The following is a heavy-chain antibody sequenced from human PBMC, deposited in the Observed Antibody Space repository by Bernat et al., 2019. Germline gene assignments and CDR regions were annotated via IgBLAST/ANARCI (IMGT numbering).Heavy chain of an antibody. CDR3: ARDLVVPIAVAGTGVHDAFDI. Sequence: QVQLVESGGGVVQPGRSLRLSCAASGFTFSSCGMHWVRQAPGKGLEWVAVIWYDGSNKYYADSVKGRFTISRDNSKNTLYLQMNSLRAEDTAVYYCARDLVVPIAVAGTGVHDAFDIWGQGTMVTVSS. CDR2: IWYDGSNK. J-gene: IGHJ3*02. V-gene: IGHV3-33*01. D-gene: IGHD6-19*01. CDR1: GFTFSSCG.